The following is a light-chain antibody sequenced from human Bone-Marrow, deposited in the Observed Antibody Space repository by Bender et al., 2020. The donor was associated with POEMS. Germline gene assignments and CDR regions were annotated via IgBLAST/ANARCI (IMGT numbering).Light chain of an antibody. CDR1: NTDDGNYKL. Sequence: QSALTQPASLSGSPGESMTISCCGTNTDDGNYKLVSWYHQHPGKTPQLIIYEVTKRPAGVSSRFSGSKSGDTASLTISGLQPEDEADYHCCSYAGSSTWVFGGGTKLTVL. CDR3: CSYAGSSTWV. J-gene: IGLJ2*01. V-gene: IGLV2-23*02. CDR2: EVT.